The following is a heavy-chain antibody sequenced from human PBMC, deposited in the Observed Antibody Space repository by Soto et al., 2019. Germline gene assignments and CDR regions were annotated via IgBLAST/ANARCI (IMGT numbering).Heavy chain of an antibody. CDR2: ISGSGGST. CDR3: AKNYGSEMGGYYYYGMDV. D-gene: IGHD3-10*01. V-gene: IGHV3-23*01. CDR1: GFTFSSYA. Sequence: EVQLLESGGGLVQPGGSLRLSCAASGFTFSSYAMSWVRQAPGKGLEWVSAISGSGGSTYYADSVKGRFTISRDNSKNKLYLQMNSLRAEDTAVYYCAKNYGSEMGGYYYYGMDVWGQGTTVTVSS. J-gene: IGHJ6*02.